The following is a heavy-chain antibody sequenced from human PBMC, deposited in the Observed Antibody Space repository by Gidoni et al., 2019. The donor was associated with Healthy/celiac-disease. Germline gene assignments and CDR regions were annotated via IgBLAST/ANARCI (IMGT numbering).Heavy chain of an antibody. Sequence: QVQLVQSGAEVKKPGSSVKVSCTASGGTFSSYAISWVRQAPGQGLEWMGGIIPIFGTANYAQKFQGRVTITADESTSTAYMELSSLRSEDTAVYYCARTRDTAMVTGYYYYYGMDVWGQGTTVTVSS. J-gene: IGHJ6*02. CDR3: ARTRDTAMVTGYYYYYGMDV. CDR2: IIPIFGTA. CDR1: GGTFSSYA. D-gene: IGHD5-18*01. V-gene: IGHV1-69*01.